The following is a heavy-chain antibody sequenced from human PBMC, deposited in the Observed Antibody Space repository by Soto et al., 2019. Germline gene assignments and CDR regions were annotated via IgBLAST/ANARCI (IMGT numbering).Heavy chain of an antibody. CDR1: GGSISSSSYY. Sequence: QLQLQESGPGLVKPSETLSLTCTVSGGSISSSSYYWGWIRQPPGKGLEWIGSIYYSGSTYYNPSLRSRVTISLDTSTSQFSLKLSSVTAADTAVYYCARHVWWPQLVLGELDYWGQGTLVTVSS. V-gene: IGHV4-39*01. CDR2: IYYSGST. J-gene: IGHJ4*02. D-gene: IGHD6-13*01. CDR3: ARHVWWPQLVLGELDY.